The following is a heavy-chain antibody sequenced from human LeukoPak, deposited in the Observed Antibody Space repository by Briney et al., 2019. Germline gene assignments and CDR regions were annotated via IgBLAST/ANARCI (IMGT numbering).Heavy chain of an antibody. CDR2: IPPDGSNK. V-gene: IGHV3-30-3*01. CDR1: GFTFSRAP. J-gene: IGHJ4*02. CDR3: ARVDYGDYGFDY. Sequence: GGSLRLSCAASGFTFSRAPMHWVRQVPGKGLEWVAVIPPDGSNKYYGDSVKGRFTISRDNSKNMLNLQMNSLRAEDTAVYYCARVDYGDYGFDYWGQGTLVTVSS. D-gene: IGHD4-17*01.